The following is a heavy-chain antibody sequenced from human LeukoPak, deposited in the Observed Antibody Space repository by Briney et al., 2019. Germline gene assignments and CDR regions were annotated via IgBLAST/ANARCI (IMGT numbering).Heavy chain of an antibody. D-gene: IGHD2-2*01. J-gene: IGHJ3*02. V-gene: IGHV1-69*05. CDR2: IIPIFGTA. CDR3: AVDIVVVPAAMALDAFDI. CDR1: GYTFTSYY. Sequence: SVKVSCKASGYTFTSYYMHWVRQAPGQGLEWMGGIIPIFGTANYAQKFQGRVTITTDESTSTAYMELSSLRSEDTAVYYCAVDIVVVPAAMALDAFDIWGQGTMVTVSS.